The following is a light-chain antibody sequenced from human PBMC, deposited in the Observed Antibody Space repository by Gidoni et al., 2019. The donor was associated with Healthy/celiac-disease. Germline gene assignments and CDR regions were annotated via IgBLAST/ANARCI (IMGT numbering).Light chain of an antibody. CDR2: AAS. Sequence: IQLTQSPSSLSASVGDRVTITCRASQGISSYLAWYQQKPGKAPKLLIYAASTLQSGVPSRFSGSGSGTDFTLTISSLQPEDFATYYCQQLRGTFXGGTKVEIK. CDR3: QQLRGT. J-gene: IGKJ4*01. V-gene: IGKV1-9*01. CDR1: QGISSY.